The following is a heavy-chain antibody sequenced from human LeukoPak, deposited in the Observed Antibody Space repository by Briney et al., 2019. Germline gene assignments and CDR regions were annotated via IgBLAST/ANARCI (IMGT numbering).Heavy chain of an antibody. Sequence: SETLSLTCTVSGVSISSYYWSWIRQPPGKGLEWIGYIYYSGSTNYNPSLKSRVTISVDTSKNQFSLKLSSVTAADTAVYYCAREISTDSNWFDPRGQGTLVTVSS. CDR2: IYYSGST. CDR1: GVSISSYY. J-gene: IGHJ5*02. CDR3: AREISTDSNWFDP. D-gene: IGHD3-9*01. V-gene: IGHV4-59*01.